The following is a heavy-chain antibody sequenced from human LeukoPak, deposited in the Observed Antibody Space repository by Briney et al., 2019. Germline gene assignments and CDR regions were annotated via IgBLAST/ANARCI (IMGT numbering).Heavy chain of an antibody. CDR3: ARASRWRAFDY. D-gene: IGHD4-23*01. CDR1: GFTVGSIH. CDR2: IYNGDNT. Sequence: PGGSLRLSCAVSGFTVGSIHMAWVRQTPGKGLEWVSVIYNGDNTYYPDSVRGRFTISRDNSKNTLYLQMNSLRAEDTTVYYCARASRWRAFDYWGQGTLVTVSS. J-gene: IGHJ4*01. V-gene: IGHV3-66*01.